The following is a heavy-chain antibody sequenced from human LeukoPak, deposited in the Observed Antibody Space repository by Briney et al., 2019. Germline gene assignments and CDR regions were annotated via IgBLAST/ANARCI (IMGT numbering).Heavy chain of an antibody. CDR3: SGGGSIEVTGY. Sequence: GGSLRLSCVASGLAFSSYWMNWVRQAPGKGLVWVSQINSDGSGTTYADSVKGRFTISRDNAKNTLYLQMNSLRAEDTAVYYCSGGGSIEVTGYWGQGTLVTVSS. J-gene: IGHJ4*02. D-gene: IGHD2-21*02. CDR1: GLAFSSYW. V-gene: IGHV3-74*01. CDR2: INSDGSGT.